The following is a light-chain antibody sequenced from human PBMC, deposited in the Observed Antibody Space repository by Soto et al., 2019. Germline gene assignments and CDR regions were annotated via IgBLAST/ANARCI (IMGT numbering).Light chain of an antibody. J-gene: IGKJ2*01. CDR2: GIS. CDR3: QQYGSSPEYT. V-gene: IGKV3-20*01. Sequence: EIVLTQSPGTLSLSPGERATLSCRASQSVRDNFLAWYQQKPGQSPRLLIYGISNRATGIPDRFSGSGSGTDFTLTISRVEPEDFAVYYCQQYGSSPEYTFVQGTKLEIK. CDR1: QSVRDNF.